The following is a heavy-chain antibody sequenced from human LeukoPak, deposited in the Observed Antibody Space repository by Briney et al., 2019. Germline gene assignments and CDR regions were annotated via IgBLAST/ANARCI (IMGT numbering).Heavy chain of an antibody. V-gene: IGHV4-34*01. CDR3: ARGAYYYGSGSYYRFDY. CDR1: GGSFSGYY. J-gene: IGHJ4*02. D-gene: IGHD3-10*01. Sequence: SETLSLTCAVYGGSFSGYYWSWIRQLPGKGLEWIGGINHSGSTNYNPPLKSRVTISVDTSKNQFSLKLSSVTAADTAVYYCARGAYYYGSGSYYRFDYWGQGTLVTVSS. CDR2: INHSGST.